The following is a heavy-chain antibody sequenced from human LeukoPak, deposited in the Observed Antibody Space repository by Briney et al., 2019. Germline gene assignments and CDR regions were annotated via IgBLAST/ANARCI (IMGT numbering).Heavy chain of an antibody. CDR1: GFTFSSYG. D-gene: IGHD1-26*01. V-gene: IGHV3-30*18. CDR3: GKNRYSGSLSPFDI. J-gene: IGHJ3*02. CDR2: ISNDGSNK. Sequence: PGRSLRLSCAASGFTFSSYGMHWVRQAPGKGLEWVAVISNDGSNKYHTDSVKGRFTISRDNSKNTLYLQMNSLRAEDTAVYYCGKNRYSGSLSPFDIWGQGTMVTVSS.